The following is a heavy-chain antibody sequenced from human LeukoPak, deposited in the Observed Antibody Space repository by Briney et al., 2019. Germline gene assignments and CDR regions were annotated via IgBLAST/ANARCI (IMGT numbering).Heavy chain of an antibody. D-gene: IGHD6-25*01. Sequence: GGSLRLSCAASGFTFSSYAMTWVRQAPGKGLEWVSAISGSGGRTYYVDSVKGRFSISRDNSKNTLYLQMNSLRAEGTAVYYCAKDRTSRITAADYWGQGTLVTVSS. J-gene: IGHJ4*02. CDR1: GFTFSSYA. CDR2: ISGSGGRT. V-gene: IGHV3-23*01. CDR3: AKDRTSRITAADY.